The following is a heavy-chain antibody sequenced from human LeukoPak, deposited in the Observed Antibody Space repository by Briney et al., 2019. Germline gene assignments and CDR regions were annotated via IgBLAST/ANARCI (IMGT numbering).Heavy chain of an antibody. J-gene: IGHJ4*02. V-gene: IGHV3-73*01. D-gene: IGHD3-22*01. Sequence: PGGSLRLSCAASGFTFSGSAMHWVRQASGKGLEWVGRIRSKANSYATAYAASVKGRFTISRDDSKNTAYLQMNSLKTEDTAVYYCTRHSPSYYDSSGYYGGFDYWGQGTLVTVSS. CDR3: TRHSPSYYDSSGYYGGFDY. CDR2: IRSKANSYAT. CDR1: GFTFSGSA.